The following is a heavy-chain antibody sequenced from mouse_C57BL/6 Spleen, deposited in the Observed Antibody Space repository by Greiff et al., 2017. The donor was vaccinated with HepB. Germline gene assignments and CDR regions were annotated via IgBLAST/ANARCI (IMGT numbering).Heavy chain of an antibody. V-gene: IGHV5-4*01. D-gene: IGHD2-5*01. Sequence: EVKLMESGGGLVKPGGSLKLSCAASGFTFSSYAMSWVRQTPEKRLEWVATISDGGSYTYYPDNVKGRFTISRDNAKNNLYLQMSHLKSEDTAMYYCARDTAYYSNAYYAMDYWGQGTSVTVSS. CDR3: ARDTAYYSNAYYAMDY. CDR1: GFTFSSYA. J-gene: IGHJ4*01. CDR2: ISDGGSYT.